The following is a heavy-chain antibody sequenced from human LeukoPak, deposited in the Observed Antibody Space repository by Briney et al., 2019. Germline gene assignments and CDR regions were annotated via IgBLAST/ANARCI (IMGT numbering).Heavy chain of an antibody. CDR2: INHSGST. CDR3: AREREDIVVVPAAIRRDWFDP. Sequence: SETLSLTCAAYGGSFSGYYWSWIRQPPGKGLEWIGEINHSGSTNYNPSLKSRVTISVDTSKNQFSLKLSSVTAADTAVYYCAREREDIVVVPAAIRRDWFDPWGQGTLVTVSS. CDR1: GGSFSGYY. J-gene: IGHJ5*02. V-gene: IGHV4-34*01. D-gene: IGHD2-2*02.